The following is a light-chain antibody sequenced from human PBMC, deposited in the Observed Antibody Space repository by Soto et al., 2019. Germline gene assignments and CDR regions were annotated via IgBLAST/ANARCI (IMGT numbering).Light chain of an antibody. Sequence: QSVLTQPPSASGSPGQSVTISCTGTNSDVGGYDYVSWYQQHPDKAPKLMIFEVTKRPSGVPDRFSGSKSGNTASLTVSGLQAEDEADYYCSSYAGSNIHYVFGTGTKVTVL. CDR2: EVT. J-gene: IGLJ1*01. CDR3: SSYAGSNIHYV. V-gene: IGLV2-8*01. CDR1: NSDVGGYDY.